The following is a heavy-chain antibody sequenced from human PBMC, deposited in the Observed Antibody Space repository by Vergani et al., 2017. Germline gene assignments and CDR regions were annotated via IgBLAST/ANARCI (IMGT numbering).Heavy chain of an antibody. J-gene: IGHJ4*02. CDR3: ARSLVAGKGGY. D-gene: IGHD6-19*01. Sequence: QVQLVESGGGVVQPGGSLRLSCVASGFSVSNSGMHWVRQTPGKGLEWVAFIQYDGSDIFYADFVEGRFTISRDNAKNSLYLEMNSLRVEDTAVYFCARSLVAGKGGYWGQGTLVAVSS. CDR2: IQYDGSDI. V-gene: IGHV3-30*02. CDR1: GFSVSNSG.